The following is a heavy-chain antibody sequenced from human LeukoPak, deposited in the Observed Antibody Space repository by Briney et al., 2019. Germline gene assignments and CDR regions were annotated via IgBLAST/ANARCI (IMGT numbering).Heavy chain of an antibody. CDR3: AKTPGLSMVRGVIREPVDY. V-gene: IGHV3-23*01. J-gene: IGHJ4*02. CDR2: ISGSGGST. D-gene: IGHD3-10*01. Sequence: GGSLRLSCAASGFTFSSYAMSWVRQAPGKGLEWVSAISGSGGSTYYADSVKGRFTISRDNSKNTLYLQMNSLRAEDTAVYYCAKTPGLSMVRGVIREPVDYWGQGTLVTVSS. CDR1: GFTFSSYA.